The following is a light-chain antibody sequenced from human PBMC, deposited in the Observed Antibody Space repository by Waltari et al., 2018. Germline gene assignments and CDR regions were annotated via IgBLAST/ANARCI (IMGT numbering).Light chain of an antibody. V-gene: IGLV2-8*01. J-gene: IGLJ2*01. CDR3: SSYAGSNNLV. Sequence: QSALTQPPSASGSPGQSVTISRTGTSSAAGGYNYVSWYQQHPGKAPKLMISEVTKRPSGVPDRFSGSKSGNTASLTVSGLQAEDEADYYCSSYAGSNNLVFGGGTKLTVL. CDR2: EVT. CDR1: SSAAGGYNY.